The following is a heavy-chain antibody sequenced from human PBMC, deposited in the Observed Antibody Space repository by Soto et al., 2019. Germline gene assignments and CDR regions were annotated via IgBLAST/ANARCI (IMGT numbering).Heavy chain of an antibody. CDR3: AKVESGTPKKGYSYGYSDY. D-gene: IGHD5-18*01. V-gene: IGHV3-23*01. Sequence: GGSLRLSCAASGFTFSSYAMSWVRQAPGKGLEWVSAISGSGGSTYYADSVKGRFTISRDNSKNTLYLQMNSLRAEDTAVYYCAKVESGTPKKGYSYGYSDYWGQGTLVTVSS. J-gene: IGHJ4*02. CDR2: ISGSGGST. CDR1: GFTFSSYA.